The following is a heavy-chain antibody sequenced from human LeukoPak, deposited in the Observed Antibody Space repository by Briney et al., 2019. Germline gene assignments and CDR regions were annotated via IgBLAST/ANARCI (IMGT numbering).Heavy chain of an antibody. Sequence: PSETLSLTCTVSGGSISSGSYCWSWIRQPAGKGLEWIGRIYTSGSTNYNPSLKSRVTISVDTSKNQFSLKMSSVTAADTAVYYCARGRSGSYYRVHYFDYWGQGTLVTVSS. CDR3: ARGRSGSYYRVHYFDY. V-gene: IGHV4-61*02. CDR1: GGSISSGSYC. J-gene: IGHJ4*02. D-gene: IGHD1-26*01. CDR2: IYTSGST.